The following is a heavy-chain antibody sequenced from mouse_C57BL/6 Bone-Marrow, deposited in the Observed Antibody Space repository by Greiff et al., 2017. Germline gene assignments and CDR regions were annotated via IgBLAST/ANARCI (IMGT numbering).Heavy chain of an antibody. V-gene: IGHV2-2*01. Sequence: VQGVESGPGLVQPSQSLSITCTVSGFSLTRYGVHWVRPSPGKGLEWLGVIWSGGSTDSNAAFISRLSISKDNSKSQVFFQMNSLQADDTAIYYCARNYLTTYFDVWGTGTTVTVSS. CDR3: ARNYLTTYFDV. CDR2: IWSGGST. D-gene: IGHD2-13*01. J-gene: IGHJ1*03. CDR1: GFSLTRYG.